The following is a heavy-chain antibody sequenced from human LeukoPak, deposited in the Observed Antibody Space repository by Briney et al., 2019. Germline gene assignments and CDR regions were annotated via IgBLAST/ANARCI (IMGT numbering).Heavy chain of an antibody. CDR1: GYSFADYY. D-gene: IGHD3-10*01. CDR3: ARDFQRITMVRGVPLMPYIDY. V-gene: IGHV1-2*02. J-gene: IGHJ4*02. Sequence: ASVKVSCKASGYSFADYYMHWVRQAPGQGLEWMGWINPNSGGTNYAQKFQGRVTMTRDTSISTAYMELSRLRSDDTAVYYCARDFQRITMVRGVPLMPYIDYWGQGTLVTVSS. CDR2: INPNSGGT.